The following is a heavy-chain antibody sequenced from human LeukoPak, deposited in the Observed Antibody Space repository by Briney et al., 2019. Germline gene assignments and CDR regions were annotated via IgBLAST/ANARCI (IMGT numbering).Heavy chain of an antibody. CDR2: VKSEAKGGTT. D-gene: IGHD3-16*01. CDR1: GFTFSDSW. V-gene: IGHV3-15*01. Sequence: GGSLRLSCAASGFTFSDSWMSWVRQAPGKGLEWLGRVKSEAKGGTTDYAAPVTGRFIISRDDSKTTLYLQVNSLKTEDTAVYYCATEGGVWGYHALDIWGQGTMVTVSS. J-gene: IGHJ3*02. CDR3: ATEGGVWGYHALDI.